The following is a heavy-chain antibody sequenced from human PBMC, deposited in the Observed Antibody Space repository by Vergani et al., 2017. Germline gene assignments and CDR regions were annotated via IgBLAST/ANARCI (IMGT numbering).Heavy chain of an antibody. D-gene: IGHD2-2*01. J-gene: IGHJ2*01. Sequence: QVQLVQSGAEVKKPGSSVKVSCKASGGPFKNSAFSWVRQVPGQGLEWMGRIITFFGTTAYAQKFQGRVTITADESTSTAYMELSSLRSEDTAVYYCARDRPNIPPYCSSTSCTYRGWYFDLWGRGTLVTVSS. CDR3: ARDRPNIPPYCSSTSCTYRGWYFDL. CDR2: IITFFGTT. CDR1: GGPFKNSA. V-gene: IGHV1-69*13.